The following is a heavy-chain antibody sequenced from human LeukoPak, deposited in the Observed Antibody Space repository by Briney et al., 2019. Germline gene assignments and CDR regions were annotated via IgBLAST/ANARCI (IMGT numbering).Heavy chain of an antibody. V-gene: IGHV4-34*01. CDR1: GGSFSGYY. J-gene: IGHJ4*02. CDR2: INHSGST. D-gene: IGHD3-22*01. Sequence: QSLSLTCAVYGGSFSGYYSRCIRHPPGKGREWIGEINHSGSTNYNPSLKSRVTISVDTSKNQFSLMLSSVTAADTAVYYCARGRGPYYDSSDATRRGLIDYWGQGTLVTVSS. CDR3: ARGRGPYYDSSDATRRGLIDY.